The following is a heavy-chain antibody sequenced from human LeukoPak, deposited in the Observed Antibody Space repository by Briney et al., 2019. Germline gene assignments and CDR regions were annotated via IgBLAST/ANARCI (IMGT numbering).Heavy chain of an antibody. CDR3: ARRIVAATVYYYYYMDV. CDR1: GGSISSYY. J-gene: IGHJ6*03. D-gene: IGHD1-26*01. Sequence: SETLSLTCTGSGGSISSYYWSWIRQPPGKGLEWVGYSYYSGSTNSQPSLKRRVNISLATSKNQFSLPLSSVTAADTAVYYCARRIVAATVYYYYYMDVWGKGTTVTISS. CDR2: SYYSGST. V-gene: IGHV4-59*01.